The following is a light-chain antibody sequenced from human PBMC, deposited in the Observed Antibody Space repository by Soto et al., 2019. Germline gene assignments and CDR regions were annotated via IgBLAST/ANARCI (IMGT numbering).Light chain of an antibody. V-gene: IGKV3-15*01. CDR2: EAS. CDR3: QQYSNWPRT. Sequence: EIVMTQSPASLSVSPGESASLSCRASQSVRRSLAWYQQKPGQAPRLLVYEASTGATGFPTRFSGSGSGTEFTLTISSLQSEDSAAYYCQQYSNWPRTFGQGTKVDIK. CDR1: QSVRRS. J-gene: IGKJ1*01.